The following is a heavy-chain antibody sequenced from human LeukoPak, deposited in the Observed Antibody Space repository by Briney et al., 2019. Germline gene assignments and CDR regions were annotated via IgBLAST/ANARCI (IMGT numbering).Heavy chain of an antibody. Sequence: ASVKVSCKASGYTFTNYAMHWVRQAPGQRLEWMGWINAGNGNTKYSQKFQGRVTITRDTSASTAYMELSRLRSDDTAVYYCARIPDIVVVPAAIRFDYWGQGTLVTVSS. D-gene: IGHD2-2*02. CDR3: ARIPDIVVVPAAIRFDY. CDR2: INAGNGNT. V-gene: IGHV1-3*01. CDR1: GYTFTNYA. J-gene: IGHJ4*02.